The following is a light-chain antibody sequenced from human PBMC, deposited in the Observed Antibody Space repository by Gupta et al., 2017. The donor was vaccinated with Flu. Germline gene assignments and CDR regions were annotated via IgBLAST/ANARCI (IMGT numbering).Light chain of an antibody. CDR2: GAS. J-gene: IGKJ2*01. CDR3: QQYGRSPYN. Sequence: EIVLTHSPGTLSLSPGDRATRSCRTSQSVGSNYLAWYQQKPGQPPRLLIYGASSRPTDVPDRFRGSGSGTDFTLTISRLEPEDFAMYYCQQYGRSPYNFGQGTKLEIK. CDR1: QSVGSNY. V-gene: IGKV3-20*01.